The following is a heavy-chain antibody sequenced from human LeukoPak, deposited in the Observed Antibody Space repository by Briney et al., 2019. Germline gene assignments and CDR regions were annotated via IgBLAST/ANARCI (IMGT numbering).Heavy chain of an antibody. J-gene: IGHJ4*02. V-gene: IGHV3-30*14. CDR2: ISYDANSQ. CDR1: GFTFRNYA. CDR3: ARGGSGWWGFDY. Sequence: PGGSLRLSCAASGFTFRNYAMHWVRQAPGKGLEWVAHISYDANSQYYADSVKGRLTISRDNSKNTLYLQMNSLRAEDTAVYYCARGGSGWWGFDYWGQGTLVTVSS. D-gene: IGHD6-19*01.